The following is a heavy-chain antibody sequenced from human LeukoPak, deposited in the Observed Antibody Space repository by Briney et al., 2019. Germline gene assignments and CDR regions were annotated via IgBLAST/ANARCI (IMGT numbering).Heavy chain of an antibody. CDR2: IIPIFGTA. CDR3: SRISIGAGPVAGGEDY. CDR1: VGTLRSYA. Sequence: SVTVSCKASVGTLRSYALSWVRQAPGQGREWMGGIIPIFGTANHAHKSQGRGTLTADDAPDTVFMEPSSLSRQDPALYYCSRISIGAGPVAGGEDYWGQGALVTVCS. D-gene: IGHD5-12*01. J-gene: IGHJ4*02. V-gene: IGHV1-69*13.